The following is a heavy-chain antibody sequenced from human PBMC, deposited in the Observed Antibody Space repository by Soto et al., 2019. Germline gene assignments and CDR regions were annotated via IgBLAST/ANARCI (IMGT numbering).Heavy chain of an antibody. CDR2: MNPNSGNT. D-gene: IGHD3-22*01. J-gene: IGHJ3*02. CDR3: ARVGYYYDSSGDAFDI. CDR1: GYTFTSYD. Sequence: ASVNVSCKASGYTFTSYDINWVRQATGQGLEWMGWMNPNSGNTGYAQKFQGRVTMTRNTSISTAYMELSSLRSEDTAVYYCARVGYYYDSSGDAFDIWGQGTMVTVSS. V-gene: IGHV1-8*01.